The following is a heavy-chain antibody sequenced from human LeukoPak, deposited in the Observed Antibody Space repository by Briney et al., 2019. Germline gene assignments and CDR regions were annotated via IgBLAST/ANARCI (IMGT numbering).Heavy chain of an antibody. J-gene: IGHJ4*02. D-gene: IGHD6-13*01. V-gene: IGHV3-33*06. Sequence: PGGSLRLSCAASGFTFSSYGMQWLRQAPGKGLEGVAVIWYDGSNNYYADSVKGRFTISRDTSKNTLYLQMNSLRAEDTAVYYCAKDYSSSWMYFFDYWGQGTLVTVSS. CDR2: IWYDGSNN. CDR3: AKDYSSSWMYFFDY. CDR1: GFTFSSYG.